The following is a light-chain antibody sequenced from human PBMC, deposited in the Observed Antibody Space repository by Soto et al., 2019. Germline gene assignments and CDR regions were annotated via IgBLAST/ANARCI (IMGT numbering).Light chain of an antibody. Sequence: DIQMTQSPSSLSASVGDAVTTTCRASQSISHYLSWYQQKPGKAPQLLIYAANNLQSGVPSRFSGSGFGTDFTLTITSLQPEDFATYYCQQSYDMPWTFGLGTKV. V-gene: IGKV1-39*01. J-gene: IGKJ1*01. CDR3: QQSYDMPWT. CDR2: AAN. CDR1: QSISHY.